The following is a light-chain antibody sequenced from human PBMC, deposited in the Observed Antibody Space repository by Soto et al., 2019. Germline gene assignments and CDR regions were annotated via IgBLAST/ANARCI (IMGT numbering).Light chain of an antibody. CDR1: ENVYSY. CDR3: QQRSDWPRT. CDR2: DAS. J-gene: IGKJ1*01. V-gene: IGKV3-11*01. Sequence: EIVLTQSPATLSLSPGERATLSCRASENVYSYLAWYRQAPGQPPSLLIYDASNRAAGVPARFSGSGSGTDFTLTISSLEPEDFAVYYCQQRSDWPRTCGQGTKVDIK.